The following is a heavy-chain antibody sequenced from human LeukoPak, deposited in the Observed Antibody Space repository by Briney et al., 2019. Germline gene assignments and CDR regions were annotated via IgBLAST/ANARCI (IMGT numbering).Heavy chain of an antibody. CDR1: GFTFDDYT. V-gene: IGHV3-43*01. J-gene: IGHJ4*02. CDR2: ISWDGGST. CDR3: TTDPPRYCSSTSCYLGY. Sequence: GGSLRLSCAASGFTFDDYTMHWVRQAPGKGLEWVSLISWDGGSTYYADSVKGRFTISRDNSKNSLYLQMNSLKTEDTALYYCTTDPPRYCSSTSCYLGYWGQGTLVTVSS. D-gene: IGHD2-2*01.